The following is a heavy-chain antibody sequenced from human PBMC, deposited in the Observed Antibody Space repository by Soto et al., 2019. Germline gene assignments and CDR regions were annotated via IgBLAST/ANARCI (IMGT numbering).Heavy chain of an antibody. V-gene: IGHV1-2*04. CDR1: GYTFTGYY. Sequence: ASVKVSCKASGYTFTGYYMHWVRQAPGQGLEWMGWINPNSGGTNYAQKLQGWVTMTRDTSISTAYKELSRLRSDDTAVYFCARDLGGWIWSGYGLDYWGQGTLVTVSS. J-gene: IGHJ4*02. D-gene: IGHD3-3*01. CDR3: ARDLGGWIWSGYGLDY. CDR2: INPNSGGT.